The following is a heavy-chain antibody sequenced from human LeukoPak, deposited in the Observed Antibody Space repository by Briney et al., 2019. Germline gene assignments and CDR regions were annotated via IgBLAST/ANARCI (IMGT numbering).Heavy chain of an antibody. V-gene: IGHV1-2*02. CDR2: MNPNSGGT. CDR3: VRSITIFGVVINYFDY. D-gene: IGHD3-3*01. CDR1: GYTFTSYD. J-gene: IGHJ4*02. Sequence: ASVKVSCKASGYTFTSYDINWVRQATGQGLEGMGWMNPNSGGTNYAQKFQGRVTMTRDTSISTAYMELSRLRSDDTAVYYCVRSITIFGVVINYFDYWGQGTLVAVSS.